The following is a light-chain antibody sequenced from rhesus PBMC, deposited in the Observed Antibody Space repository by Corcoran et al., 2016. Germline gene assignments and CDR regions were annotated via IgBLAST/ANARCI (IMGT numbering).Light chain of an antibody. CDR2: KVS. V-gene: IGKV2-65*01. CDR1: QSLVHSNGNTY. J-gene: IGKJ2*01. CDR3: MQYTHIPYS. Sequence: DVVMTQSPLALPITPGQPASISCRSSQSLVHSNGNTYLSWFQQKTGQPPRLLIYKVSNRYSGVPDRFSGSGAGTDFTLKISIVEAEDVGVYYCMQYTHIPYSFGQGTKVEIK.